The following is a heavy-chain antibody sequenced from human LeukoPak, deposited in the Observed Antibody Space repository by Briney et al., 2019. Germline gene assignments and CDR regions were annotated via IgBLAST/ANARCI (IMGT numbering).Heavy chain of an antibody. CDR3: AKAGDYYDSSGIDY. Sequence: GGSLRLSCAASGFTFSGYAMSWVRQAPGEGLEWVSAISGSGGSTYYADSVKGRFTISRDNSKNTLYLQMNSLRAEDTAVYYCAKAGDYYDSSGIDYWGQGTLVTVSS. V-gene: IGHV3-23*01. D-gene: IGHD3-22*01. CDR1: GFTFSGYA. CDR2: ISGSGGST. J-gene: IGHJ4*02.